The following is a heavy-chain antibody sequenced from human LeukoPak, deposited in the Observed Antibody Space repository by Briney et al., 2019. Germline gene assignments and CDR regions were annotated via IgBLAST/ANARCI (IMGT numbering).Heavy chain of an antibody. CDR2: MYYSETI. Sequence: SETLSLTCTVSGGSVNSGSHYWSWIRQPPGKGLEWIGYMYYSETINYNPSLKSRATISVDTSKNQFSLKMTSVTAADTAMYYCARDNIAIAGTSVDWGHGTLVTVSS. V-gene: IGHV4-61*01. CDR3: ARDNIAIAGTSVD. CDR1: GGSVNSGSHY. D-gene: IGHD2-21*01. J-gene: IGHJ4*01.